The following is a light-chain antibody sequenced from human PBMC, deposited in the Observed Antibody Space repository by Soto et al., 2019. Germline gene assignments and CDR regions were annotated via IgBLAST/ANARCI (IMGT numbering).Light chain of an antibody. CDR1: QGIGSD. CDR3: LQHNSYPRT. CDR2: AAS. Sequence: IQMTQSPSSQSASVGDRVTITCRASQGIGSDLDWFQQKPGEAPKRLIYAASILQSGVPSRFSGSGSGTDFTLTITSLQPEDFATYYCLQHNSYPRTFGQGTKVDIK. V-gene: IGKV1-17*01. J-gene: IGKJ1*01.